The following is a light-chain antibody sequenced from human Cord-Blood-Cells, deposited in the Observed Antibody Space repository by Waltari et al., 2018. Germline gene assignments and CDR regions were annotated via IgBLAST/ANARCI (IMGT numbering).Light chain of an antibody. V-gene: IGKV3-15*01. CDR1: QSVSSN. Sequence: EIVMTQSPATPSVSPGERATLSCRASQSVSSNLAWYQQQPGQAPRLLIYGASTRATGIPARFSGSGSGTEFTLTISSLQSEDFAVYYCQQYNNWPPVTFGGGTKVEIK. CDR3: QQYNNWPPVT. CDR2: GAS. J-gene: IGKJ4*01.